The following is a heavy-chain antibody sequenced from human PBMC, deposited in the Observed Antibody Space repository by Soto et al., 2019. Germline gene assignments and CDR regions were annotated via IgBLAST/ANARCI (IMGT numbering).Heavy chain of an antibody. CDR2: MNPNSGNT. CDR1: GYTFNSYD. CDR3: AREHSSSWRFDY. J-gene: IGHJ4*02. Sequence: SAEVCCTASGYTFNSYDINWVRQATGQGLEWMGWMNPNSGNTDYAQKFQGRVTMTRNTSISTAYMELSSLRSEDTAVYYCAREHSSSWRFDYWGQGTLVTVSS. D-gene: IGHD6-13*01. V-gene: IGHV1-8*01.